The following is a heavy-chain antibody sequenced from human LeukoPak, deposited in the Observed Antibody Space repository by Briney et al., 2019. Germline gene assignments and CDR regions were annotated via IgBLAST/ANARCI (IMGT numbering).Heavy chain of an antibody. CDR2: ISWNSGSI. D-gene: IGHD6-19*01. Sequence: GRSLRLSCAASGFTFDDYAMHWVRQAPGKGLEWVSGISWNSGSIGYADSVKGRFAISRDNAKNSLYLQMNSLRAEDTAVYYCARGSYTNGHYFDYWGQGTLATVSS. CDR1: GFTFDDYA. J-gene: IGHJ4*02. V-gene: IGHV3-9*01. CDR3: ARGSYTNGHYFDY.